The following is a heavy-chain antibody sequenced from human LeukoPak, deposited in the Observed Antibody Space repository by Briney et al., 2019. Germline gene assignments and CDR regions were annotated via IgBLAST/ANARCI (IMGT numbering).Heavy chain of an antibody. J-gene: IGHJ6*02. D-gene: IGHD4-11*01. CDR1: GFTFSSYS. V-gene: IGHV3-30-3*01. CDR3: ARDTGSNYYYGMDV. Sequence: PGGSLRLSCAVSGFTFSSYSLHWVRQAPGKGLEWVAVISFDGSIQKYADSVRGRFTISRDNSKNTLYLQMNSLRAEDTAVYYCARDTGSNYYYGMDVWGQGTTVTVSS. CDR2: ISFDGSIQ.